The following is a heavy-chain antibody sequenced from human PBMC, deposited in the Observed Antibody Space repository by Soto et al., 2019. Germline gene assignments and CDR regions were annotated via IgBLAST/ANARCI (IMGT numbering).Heavy chain of an antibody. V-gene: IGHV3-23*01. D-gene: IGHD3-10*01. Sequence: EVQLLESGGGLVQPGGSLRLSCAASGFTFSSYAMSWVRQAPGKGLEWVSAISGSGGSTYYADSVKGRFTISRDNSKNTLYLQMNSLRAEDTAVYYCAKGYGSGSYRYYYYGMDVWGQGTTVTVSS. CDR1: GFTFSSYA. CDR3: AKGYGSGSYRYYYYGMDV. CDR2: ISGSGGST. J-gene: IGHJ6*02.